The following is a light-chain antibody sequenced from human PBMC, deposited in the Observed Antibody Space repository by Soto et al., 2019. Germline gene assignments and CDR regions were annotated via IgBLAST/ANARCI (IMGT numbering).Light chain of an antibody. J-gene: IGLJ1*01. CDR2: EDN. CDR3: QSYDSSNFYV. V-gene: IGLV6-57*03. Sequence: NFMLTQPHSVSESPGKTVTISCTRSSGSIASNYVQWYQQRPGSAPTTVIYEDNQRPSGVPDRFSGSIDSSSNSASLTISGLETEDEADYYGQSYDSSNFYVFGTGTKLTVL. CDR1: SGSIASNY.